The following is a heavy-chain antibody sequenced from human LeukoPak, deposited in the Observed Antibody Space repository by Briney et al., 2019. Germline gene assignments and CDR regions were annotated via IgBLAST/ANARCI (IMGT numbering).Heavy chain of an antibody. J-gene: IGHJ4*02. D-gene: IGHD3-22*01. V-gene: IGHV1-18*01. CDR1: GYTFTSYG. Sequence: GASVKVSCEASGYTFTSYGISWVRQAPGQGLEWMGWISAYNGNTNYAQKLQGRVTMTTDTSTSTAYMELRSLRSDDTAVYYCARGWYYDSSGYPPFDYWGQGTLVTVSS. CDR3: ARGWYYDSSGYPPFDY. CDR2: ISAYNGNT.